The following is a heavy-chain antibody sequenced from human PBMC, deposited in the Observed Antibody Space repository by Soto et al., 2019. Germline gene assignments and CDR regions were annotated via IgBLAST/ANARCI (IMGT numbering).Heavy chain of an antibody. CDR2: IYSGGNT. V-gene: IGHV3-53*01. CDR1: GFSVSSNY. Sequence: EVQLVESGGGLIQPGGSLRLSCAASGFSVSSNYMSWVRQAPGKGLEWVSVIYSGGNTHYADSVKGRFTISRDNSKNTMYLQMNGLSAEETAVYYCARDSTWIPYYHYGMDVWGQGITVTVSS. CDR3: ARDSTWIPYYHYGMDV. D-gene: IGHD5-18*01. J-gene: IGHJ6*02.